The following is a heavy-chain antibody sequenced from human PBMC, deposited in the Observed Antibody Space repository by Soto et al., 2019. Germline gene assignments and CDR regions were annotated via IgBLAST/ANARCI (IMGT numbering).Heavy chain of an antibody. D-gene: IGHD3-9*01. Sequence: QVQLVQSGAEVKKPGASVKVSCKASGYTFTSYYMHWVRQAPGQGLEWMGIINPSGGSTSYAQKFQGRVTMTRDTFTSTVYMELSSLGSEDTAVYYCARGNYDILTGYQAPFDYWGQGTLVTVSS. J-gene: IGHJ4*02. CDR1: GYTFTSYY. CDR3: ARGNYDILTGYQAPFDY. V-gene: IGHV1-46*03. CDR2: INPSGGST.